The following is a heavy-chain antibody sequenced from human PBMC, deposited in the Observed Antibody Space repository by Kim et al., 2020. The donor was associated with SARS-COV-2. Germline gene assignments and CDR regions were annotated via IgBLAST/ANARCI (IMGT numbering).Heavy chain of an antibody. V-gene: IGHV1-46*04. CDR1: GYSFTSND. CDR3: ARDGVGDTTHFDF. D-gene: IGHD1-26*01. Sequence: ASVKVSCKASGYSFTSNDLHWMRQAPGQGPEWLGMINPSNGGTSYAQKLQDRVTMTTDTSTSTVYMELRSLKSDDTAVYYCARDGVGDTTHFDFWGQGTPVSVSS. CDR2: INPSNGGT. J-gene: IGHJ4*02.